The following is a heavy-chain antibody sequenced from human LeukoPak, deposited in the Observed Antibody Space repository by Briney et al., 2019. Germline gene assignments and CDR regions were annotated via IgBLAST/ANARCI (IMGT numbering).Heavy chain of an antibody. V-gene: IGHV3-23*01. CDR2: ISGSGGST. D-gene: IGHD6-13*01. CDR3: ARGGPAAGRFDY. Sequence: GGSLRLSCAASGFTFSSYAMRWVRQAPGKGLEWVSAISGSGGSTSYTDSVKGRFTISRDNSKNTLYLQMNSLRAEDTAVYYCARGGPAAGRFDYWGQGTLVTVSS. CDR1: GFTFSSYA. J-gene: IGHJ4*02.